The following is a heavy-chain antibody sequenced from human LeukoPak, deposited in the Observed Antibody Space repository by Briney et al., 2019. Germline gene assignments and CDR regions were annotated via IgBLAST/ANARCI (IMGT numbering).Heavy chain of an antibody. CDR1: GFTFSNAW. Sequence: GGSLRLSCAASGFTFSNAWMSWVRQAPGKGLEWVANIRQDGSEKYYVDSVKGRFTISRDNAKNSLYLQMNSLRAEDTAVYYCVRDLYRIVVVPHYFDYWGQGTLVTVSS. J-gene: IGHJ4*02. CDR2: IRQDGSEK. CDR3: VRDLYRIVVVPHYFDY. D-gene: IGHD3-22*01. V-gene: IGHV3-7*01.